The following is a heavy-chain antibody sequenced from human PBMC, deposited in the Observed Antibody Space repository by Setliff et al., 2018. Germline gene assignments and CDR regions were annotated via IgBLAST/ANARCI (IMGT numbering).Heavy chain of an antibody. CDR3: ARVSTWFDP. Sequence: SETLSLTCTVSGGSISSHYWSWIRQPPGKGLEWIGSIYYSGSTNYNPSLKSRVTISVDTSKNQFSLKLSSVTAADTAVYYCARVSTWFDPWGQGTLVTV. CDR1: GGSISSHY. V-gene: IGHV4-59*11. CDR2: IYYSGST. D-gene: IGHD4-17*01. J-gene: IGHJ5*02.